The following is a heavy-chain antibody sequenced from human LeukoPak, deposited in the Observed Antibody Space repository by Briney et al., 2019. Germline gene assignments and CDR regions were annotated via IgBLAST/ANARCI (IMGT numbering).Heavy chain of an antibody. D-gene: IGHD3-9*01. CDR3: AKDGFYDILTGYGMDV. J-gene: IGHJ6*02. CDR2: ISVRAATI. V-gene: IGHV3-48*03. CDR1: GFDLGYYE. Sequence: QPGGSLRLSCAASGFDLGYYEVNWVRQAPGKGLEWIAHISVRAATIYYGDSVEGRFTISRDDAKNSLFLQMNSLRAEDTALYYCAKDGFYDILTGYGMDVWGQGTTVTVSS.